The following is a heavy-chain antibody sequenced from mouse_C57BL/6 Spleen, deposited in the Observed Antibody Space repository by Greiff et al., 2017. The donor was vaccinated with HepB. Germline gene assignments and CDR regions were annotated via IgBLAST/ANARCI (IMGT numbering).Heavy chain of an antibody. CDR1: GFTFSDYG. D-gene: IGHD2-3*01. Sequence: EVMLVESGGGLVKPGGSLKLSCAASGFTFSDYGMHWVRQAPEKGLEWVAYISSGSSTIYYADTVKGRFTISRDNAKNTLFLQMTSLRSEDTAMYYCARGDGYYDMMDYWGQGTSVTVSS. J-gene: IGHJ4*01. CDR2: ISSGSSTI. CDR3: ARGDGYYDMMDY. V-gene: IGHV5-17*01.